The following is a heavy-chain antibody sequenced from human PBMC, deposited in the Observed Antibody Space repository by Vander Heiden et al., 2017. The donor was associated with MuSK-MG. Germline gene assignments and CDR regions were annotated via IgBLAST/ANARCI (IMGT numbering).Heavy chain of an antibody. CDR1: GLTFGSYA. J-gene: IGHJ4*02. Sequence: QVQLVEAGGGVVQPGRSLRRSCADSGLTFGSYAMHWVRQAPGKGLEWVAVISYDGSNKYYADSVKGRFTISRDNSKNTLYLQMNSLRAEDTAVYYCARDGSYYDSSGYYSCDYWGQGTLVTVSS. D-gene: IGHD3-22*01. CDR3: ARDGSYYDSSGYYSCDY. V-gene: IGHV3-30-3*01. CDR2: ISYDGSNK.